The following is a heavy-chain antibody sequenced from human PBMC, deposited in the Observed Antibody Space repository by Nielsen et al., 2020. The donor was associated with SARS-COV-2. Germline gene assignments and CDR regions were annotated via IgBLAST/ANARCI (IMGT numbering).Heavy chain of an antibody. CDR2: INEDGGDK. J-gene: IGHJ2*01. CDR1: GFTLSSHA. Sequence: GGSLRLSCAASGFTLSSHAMHWVRQAPGKGLEWVANINEDGGDKYYVDSVKGRFTISRDNAKNSLYLQMSTLMAEDTAVYYCARCRRPYQLFSGDYYWYFDLWGRGTLVTVSS. D-gene: IGHD4-17*01. V-gene: IGHV3-7*01. CDR3: ARCRRPYQLFSGDYYWYFDL.